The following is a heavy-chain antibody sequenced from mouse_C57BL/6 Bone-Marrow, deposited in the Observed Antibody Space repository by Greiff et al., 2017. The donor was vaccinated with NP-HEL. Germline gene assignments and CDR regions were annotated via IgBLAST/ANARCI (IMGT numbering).Heavy chain of an antibody. V-gene: IGHV1-15*01. Sequence: VKLMESGAELVRPGASVTLSCKASGYTFTDYEMHWVKQTPVHGLEWIGAIDPETGGTAYNQKFKGKAILTADKSSSTAYMELRSLTSEDSAVYYCTSGYYGSSSWFAYWGQGTLVTVSA. J-gene: IGHJ3*01. CDR3: TSGYYGSSSWFAY. CDR2: IDPETGGT. CDR1: GYTFTDYE. D-gene: IGHD1-1*01.